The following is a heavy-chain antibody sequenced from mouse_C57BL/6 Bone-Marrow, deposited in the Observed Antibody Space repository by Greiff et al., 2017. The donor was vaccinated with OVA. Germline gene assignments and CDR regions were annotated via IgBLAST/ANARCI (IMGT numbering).Heavy chain of an antibody. V-gene: IGHV1-69*01. J-gene: IGHJ1*03. CDR3: ARSLYGNYLYWYFDV. D-gene: IGHD2-1*01. Sequence: VQLQQSGAELVMPGASVKLSCKASGYTFTSYWMHWVKQRPGQGLEWIGEIDPSDSYTNYNQKFKGKSTLTVDKSSSTAYMQLISLTSEDSAVYYCARSLYGNYLYWYFDVWGTGTTVTVSS. CDR2: IDPSDSYT. CDR1: GYTFTSYW.